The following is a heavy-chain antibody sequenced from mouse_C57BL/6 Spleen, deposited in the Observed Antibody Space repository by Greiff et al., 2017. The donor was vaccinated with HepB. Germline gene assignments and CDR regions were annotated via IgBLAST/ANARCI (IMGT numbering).Heavy chain of an antibody. V-gene: IGHV1-81*01. D-gene: IGHD1-1*01. Sequence: VQLQQSGAELARPGASVKLSCKASGYTFTSYGISWVKQRTGQGLEWIGEIYPRSGNTYYNEKFKGKATLTADKSSSTAYMELRSLTSEDSAVYFCARGPLLLRSYYYAMDYWGQGTSVTVSS. CDR2: IYPRSGNT. CDR1: GYTFTSYG. CDR3: ARGPLLLRSYYYAMDY. J-gene: IGHJ4*01.